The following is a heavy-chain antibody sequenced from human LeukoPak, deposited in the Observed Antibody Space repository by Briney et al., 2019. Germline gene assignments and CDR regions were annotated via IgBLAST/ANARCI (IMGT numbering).Heavy chain of an antibody. J-gene: IGHJ3*01. D-gene: IGHD2-2*01. CDR3: AKDVVRCSSTSRYAGALRDDALDV. CDR1: GFTFDDYA. Sequence: GGSLRLSCAASGFTFDDYAMHWVRQAPGKGLEWVSLISGSGDYTYYADSVKGRFTISRDITTNSLYLQMNSLRTEDTALYYCAKDVVRCSSTSRYAGALRDDALDVWGQGTTVTVSS. V-gene: IGHV3-43*02. CDR2: ISGSGDYT.